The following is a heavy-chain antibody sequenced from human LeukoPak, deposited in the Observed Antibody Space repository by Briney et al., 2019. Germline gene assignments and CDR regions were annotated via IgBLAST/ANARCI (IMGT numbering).Heavy chain of an antibody. J-gene: IGHJ4*02. CDR1: GGSIRSGSYY. D-gene: IGHD1-1*01. CDR3: ARRYPSRHYFDY. Sequence: SETLSLTCTVSGGSIRSGSYYWGWIRQPPGKGLEWIGDIYYSGSTYYDPSLKSRVTISADTSKNQFSLKLNSVTAADTAVYYCARRYPSRHYFDYWGQGTMVTVSS. V-gene: IGHV4-39*01. CDR2: IYYSGST.